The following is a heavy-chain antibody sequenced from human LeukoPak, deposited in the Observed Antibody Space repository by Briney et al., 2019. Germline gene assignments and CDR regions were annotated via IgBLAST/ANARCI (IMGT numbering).Heavy chain of an antibody. V-gene: IGHV3-64D*06. Sequence: GGSLRLPCSASGFTFSIYAIHWVRQAPGKGLEYVSGINDNGGNTYYADSVKGRFTISRDNSKNTLYLQMSSLRGEDTAVYYCVKERNTGWYDFDSWGQGTLVTVSS. CDR1: GFTFSIYA. CDR3: VKERNTGWYDFDS. D-gene: IGHD6-19*01. J-gene: IGHJ4*02. CDR2: INDNGGNT.